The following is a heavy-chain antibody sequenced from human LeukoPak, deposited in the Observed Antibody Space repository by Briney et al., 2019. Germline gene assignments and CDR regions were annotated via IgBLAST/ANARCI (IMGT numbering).Heavy chain of an antibody. V-gene: IGHV3-48*04. D-gene: IGHD4-17*01. J-gene: IGHJ6*02. CDR3: ARGAGYGDYASPYYYYGMDV. CDR1: GFTFSSYA. CDR2: ISSSSSTI. Sequence: PGGSLRLSCAASGFTFSSYAMSWVRQVPGKGLEWVSYISSSSSTIYYADSVKGRFTISRDNAKNSLYLQMNSLRAEDTAVYYCARGAGYGDYASPYYYYGMDVWGQGTTVTVSS.